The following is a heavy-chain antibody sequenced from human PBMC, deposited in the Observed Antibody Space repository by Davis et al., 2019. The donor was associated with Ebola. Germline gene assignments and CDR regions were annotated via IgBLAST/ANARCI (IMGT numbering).Heavy chain of an antibody. CDR2: IIPILGIA. D-gene: IGHD3-3*01. CDR3: ARRGNGKYYDFWSGYYPFDP. V-gene: IGHV1-69*04. Sequence: SVKVSCKASGGTFSSYAISWVRQAPGQGLEWMGRIIPILGIANYAQKFQGRVTITADKSTSTAYMELSSLRSEDTAVYYCARRGNGKYYDFWSGYYPFDPWGQGTLVTVSS. J-gene: IGHJ5*02. CDR1: GGTFSSYA.